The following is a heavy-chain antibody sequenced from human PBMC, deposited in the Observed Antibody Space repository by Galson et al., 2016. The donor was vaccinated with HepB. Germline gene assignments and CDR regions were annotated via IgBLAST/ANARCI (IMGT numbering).Heavy chain of an antibody. J-gene: IGHJ6*02. Sequence: SLRLSCAASGFSFSSYNMNWVRQAPGKGLEWVSFLSSTSSTIYYADSVKGRFTISRDNAKNSLYLQMNSLRDEDTAVYYCSRELMGSKEYYYYGMDVWGQGTTVIVSS. D-gene: IGHD1-26*01. CDR1: GFSFSSYN. CDR3: SRELMGSKEYYYYGMDV. V-gene: IGHV3-48*02. CDR2: LSSTSSTI.